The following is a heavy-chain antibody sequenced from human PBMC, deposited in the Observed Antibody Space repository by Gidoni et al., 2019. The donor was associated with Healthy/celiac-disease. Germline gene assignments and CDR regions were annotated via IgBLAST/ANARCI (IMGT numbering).Heavy chain of an antibody. V-gene: IGHV4-34*01. CDR2: INHSGST. CDR3: ARGGVTGYSSSWYGGDY. D-gene: IGHD6-13*01. Sequence: QVQLQQWGAGLLKPSETLSLTCAVYGGSFSGYYWSWIRQPPGKGLEWIGEINHSGSTNYNPSLKSRVTISVDTSKNQFSLKLSSVTAADTAVYYCARGGVTGYSSSWYGGDYWGQGTLVTVSS. CDR1: GGSFSGYY. J-gene: IGHJ4*02.